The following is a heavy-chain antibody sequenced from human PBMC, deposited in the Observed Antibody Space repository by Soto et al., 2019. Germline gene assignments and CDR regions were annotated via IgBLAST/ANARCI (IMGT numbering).Heavy chain of an antibody. CDR3: AREGPLDAFDI. V-gene: IGHV3-33*08. J-gene: IGHJ3*02. CDR1: GFTFSSYG. Sequence: GGSLRLSCAASGFTFSSYGMHWVRQAPGKGLEWVAVIWYDGSNKYYADSVKGRFTISRDNSKNTLYLQMNSLRAEDTAVYYCAREGPLDAFDIWGQGTMVTVSS. CDR2: IWYDGSNK.